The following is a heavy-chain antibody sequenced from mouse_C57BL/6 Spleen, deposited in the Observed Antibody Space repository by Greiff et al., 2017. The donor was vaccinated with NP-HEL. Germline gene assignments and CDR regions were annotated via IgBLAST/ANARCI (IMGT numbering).Heavy chain of an antibody. CDR3: ARGVYYGSTFWYFDV. V-gene: IGHV1-55*01. Sequence: VKLMESGAELVKPGASVKMSCKVSGYTFTSYWITWVKQRPGQGLEWIGDIYRGSGSTNYNEKFTSKATLTVDTSSSTAYMQLSSLTSEDSAVYYCARGVYYGSTFWYFDVWGTGTTVTVSS. J-gene: IGHJ1*03. CDR2: IYRGSGST. D-gene: IGHD1-1*01. CDR1: GYTFTSYW.